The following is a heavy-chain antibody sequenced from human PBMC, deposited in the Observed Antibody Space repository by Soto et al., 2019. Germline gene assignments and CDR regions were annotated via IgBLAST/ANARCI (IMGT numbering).Heavy chain of an antibody. J-gene: IGHJ3*02. D-gene: IGHD3-9*01. V-gene: IGHV4-59*01. CDR1: GGSISSYY. CDR3: ARVLRYFDWTPDAFDI. CDR2: IYYSGST. Sequence: SETLSLTCNVSGGSISSYYWSWIRQPPGKGLEWIGYIYYSGSTNYNPSLKSRVTISVDTSKNQFSLKLSSVTAADTAVYYCARVLRYFDWTPDAFDIWGQGTMVTVSS.